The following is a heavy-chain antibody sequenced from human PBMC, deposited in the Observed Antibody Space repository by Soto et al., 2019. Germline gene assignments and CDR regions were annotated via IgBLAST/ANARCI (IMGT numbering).Heavy chain of an antibody. CDR3: ARALLINRGSYYDY. J-gene: IGHJ4*02. D-gene: IGHD1-26*01. V-gene: IGHV4-34*01. CDR2: IHQTGDT. CDR1: GGPFSGYY. Sequence: TSETLSLTCAVYGGPFSGYYWSWIRQPPGKGLEWIGEIHQTGDTNHNPSLKNRVTLSVDTSKNQFSLNLHSVTAADTAVYYCARALLINRGSYYDYWGQGTLVTVSS.